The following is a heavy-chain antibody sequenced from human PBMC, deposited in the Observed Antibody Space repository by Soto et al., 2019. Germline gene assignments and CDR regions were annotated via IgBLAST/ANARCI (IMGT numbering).Heavy chain of an antibody. V-gene: IGHV4-59*08. Sequence: QVQLQESGPGLVKSSETLSLTCTVSGGSINPYYWSWIRQPPGMGLEWIGYIFYSGSTNYNPSLKGRVTISVDTSENQFSLKLTSVTAADTAVYYCARHPSASGDYFDYWGQGTLVTVSS. J-gene: IGHJ4*02. CDR2: IFYSGST. CDR3: ARHPSASGDYFDY. CDR1: GGSINPYY. D-gene: IGHD6-25*01.